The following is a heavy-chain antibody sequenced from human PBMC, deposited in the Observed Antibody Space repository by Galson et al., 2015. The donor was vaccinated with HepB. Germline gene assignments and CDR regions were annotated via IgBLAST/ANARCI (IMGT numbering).Heavy chain of an antibody. J-gene: IGHJ4*02. CDR2: INPNSGGT. Sequence: SVKVSCKASGYTFTGYYMHWVRQAPGQGLEWMGWINPNSGGTNYAQKFQGWVTMTRDTSISTAYMELRSLRSDDTAVYYCARPGYSSSWRMEEFDYWGRGTLVTVSS. CDR3: ARPGYSSSWRMEEFDY. D-gene: IGHD6-13*01. CDR1: GYTFTGYY. V-gene: IGHV1-2*04.